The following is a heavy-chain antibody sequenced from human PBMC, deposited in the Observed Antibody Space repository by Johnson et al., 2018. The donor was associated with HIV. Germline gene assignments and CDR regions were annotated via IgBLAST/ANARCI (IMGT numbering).Heavy chain of an antibody. CDR1: GFAFSSYG. J-gene: IGHJ3*01. V-gene: IGHV3-33*06. D-gene: IGHD5-24*01. Sequence: QVQLVESGGGVVQPGRSLRLSCAASGFAFSSYGMHWVRQAPGKGLEWVAVIWYDGSNTFYADSVKGRFTISRDNSRNTLCLQMNSLRAEDTAVYYCGKDMGDGYDRWGACDGGGQGRMVTVSS. CDR3: GKDMGDGYDRWGACDG. CDR2: IWYDGSNT.